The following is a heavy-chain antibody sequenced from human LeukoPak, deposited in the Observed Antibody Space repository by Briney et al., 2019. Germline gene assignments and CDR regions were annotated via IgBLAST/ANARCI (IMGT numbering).Heavy chain of an antibody. Sequence: ASVKVSCKASGYTFTGYYIHRVRQAPGQGLGLVGWIKPNSGGTNYAQKFQGRVTMTRDTSISTAYMELSRLRSDDTAVYYCARGSIDGTSFDYFDYWGQGPVVTVSS. V-gene: IGHV1-2*02. J-gene: IGHJ4*02. CDR1: GYTFTGYY. CDR3: ARGSIDGTSFDYFDY. D-gene: IGHD1-7*01. CDR2: IKPNSGGT.